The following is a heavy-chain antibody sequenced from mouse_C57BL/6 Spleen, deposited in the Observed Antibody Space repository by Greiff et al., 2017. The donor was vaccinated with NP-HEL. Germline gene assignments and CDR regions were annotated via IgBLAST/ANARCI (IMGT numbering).Heavy chain of an antibody. D-gene: IGHD1-1*01. CDR3: ARNKNYGSSYLYYYAMDY. CDR2: IWSGGST. J-gene: IGHJ4*01. Sequence: QVQLKQSGPGLVQPSQSLSITCTVSGFSLTSYGVHWVRQSPGKGLEWLGVIWSGGSTDYNAAFISRLSISKDNSKSQVFFKMNSLQADDTAIYYCARNKNYGSSYLYYYAMDYWGQGTSVTVSS. V-gene: IGHV2-2*01. CDR1: GFSLTSYG.